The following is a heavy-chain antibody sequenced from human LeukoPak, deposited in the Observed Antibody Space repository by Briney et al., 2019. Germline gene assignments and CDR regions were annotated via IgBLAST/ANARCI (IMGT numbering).Heavy chain of an antibody. CDR3: AREGLGYCSGGSCYSDYFDY. CDR2: ISAYNGNT. Sequence: ASVKVSCKASGYTFTSYGISWVRQAPGQGLEWMGWISAYNGNTNYAQKLQGRVTMTTDTSTSTAYMELRSLRFDDTAVYYCAREGLGYCSGGSCYSDYFDYWGQGTLVTVSS. J-gene: IGHJ4*02. CDR1: GYTFTSYG. D-gene: IGHD2-15*01. V-gene: IGHV1-18*01.